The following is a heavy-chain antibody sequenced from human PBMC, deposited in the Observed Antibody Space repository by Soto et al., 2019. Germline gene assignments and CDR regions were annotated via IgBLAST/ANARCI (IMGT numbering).Heavy chain of an antibody. Sequence: QVQLVESGGGVVQPGRSLRLSCAASGFTFSIYAMHWVRQAPGKGLEWVAVISYDGSNKYYADSVKGRFTISRDNSKNTLDRQMNSLRAEDSAVYYCAGEYSDGWFDPWGQGTLVTVSS. D-gene: IGHD2-21*01. CDR2: ISYDGSNK. J-gene: IGHJ5*02. V-gene: IGHV3-30-3*01. CDR1: GFTFSIYA. CDR3: AGEYSDGWFDP.